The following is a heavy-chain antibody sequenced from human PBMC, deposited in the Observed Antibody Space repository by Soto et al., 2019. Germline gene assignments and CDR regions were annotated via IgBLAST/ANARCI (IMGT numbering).Heavy chain of an antibody. Sequence: EVQLVESGGGLVKPGGSLRLSCAASGFTFSDYTMSWVRQAPGKGLECVSSITSGSSFIYYADSVKCRLTISRDDAKNPLYLQMNSLRAEDTAVYYCVQWLPPRIWGQGTLVTVSS. J-gene: IGHJ4*02. CDR3: VQWLPPRI. V-gene: IGHV3-21*01. CDR2: ITSGSSFI. D-gene: IGHD6-19*01. CDR1: GFTFSDYT.